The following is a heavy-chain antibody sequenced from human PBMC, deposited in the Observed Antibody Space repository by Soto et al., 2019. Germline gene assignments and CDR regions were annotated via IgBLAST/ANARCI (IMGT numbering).Heavy chain of an antibody. Sequence: SVKVSCKASGGTFSSYAISWVRQAPGQGLEGMGGIIPRFGTTNYAPTLQDRVTITADESRNTVYMELSSLRSEDTALYYCARGRGLYNSGRSQLDSWGQGTLVTVPS. CDR1: GGTFSSYA. D-gene: IGHD1-26*01. CDR2: IIPRFGTT. V-gene: IGHV1-69*13. J-gene: IGHJ4*02. CDR3: ARGRGLYNSGRSQLDS.